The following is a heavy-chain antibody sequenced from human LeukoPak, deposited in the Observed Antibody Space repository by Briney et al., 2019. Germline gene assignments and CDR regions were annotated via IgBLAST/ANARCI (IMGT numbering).Heavy chain of an antibody. V-gene: IGHV3-43*01. CDR2: ITRDGGST. Sequence: GGSLRLSCAASGFTFNDYTLHWVLQAPGKSLEWVSLITRDGGSTFYADSVRGRFTISRDNSKNSLYLQMNSLRTEDTALYYCAKEKEKLVTFDYRGQGTLVTVSS. CDR3: AKEKEKLVTFDY. CDR1: GFTFNDYT. D-gene: IGHD2-21*02. J-gene: IGHJ4*02.